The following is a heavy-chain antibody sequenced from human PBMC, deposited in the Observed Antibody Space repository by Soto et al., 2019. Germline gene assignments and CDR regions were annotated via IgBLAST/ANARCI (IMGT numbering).Heavy chain of an antibody. CDR3: ARHNPTVALYFFDY. CDR2: IYPGDSDT. Sequence: PGESLKISCKGSGYTFTSYWIGWVRQMPGKGLEWMGFIYPGDSDTRYSPSFQGQVTIPADKSISTAYLQFSSLKASDTAMYYCARHNPTVALYFFDYWGQGTLVTVSS. CDR1: GYTFTSYW. D-gene: IGHD4-17*01. V-gene: IGHV5-51*01. J-gene: IGHJ4*02.